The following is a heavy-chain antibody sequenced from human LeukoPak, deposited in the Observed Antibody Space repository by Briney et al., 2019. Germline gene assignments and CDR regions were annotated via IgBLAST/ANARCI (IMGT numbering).Heavy chain of an antibody. CDR3: ASEIIFGSFDY. CDR1: GFTFSTYS. D-gene: IGHD3-3*01. J-gene: IGHJ4*02. CDR2: ISSSSSTI. Sequence: GGSLRLSCAASGFTFSTYSINWVRQSPGKGLEWLSYISSSSSTIYYADSVKGRFTISRDNAKDSLYLQMNSLRAEDTAVYYCASEIIFGSFDYWGQGTLVTVSS. V-gene: IGHV3-48*01.